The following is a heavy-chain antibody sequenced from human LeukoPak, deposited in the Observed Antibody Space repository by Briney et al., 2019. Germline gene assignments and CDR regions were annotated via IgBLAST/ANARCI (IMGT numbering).Heavy chain of an antibody. CDR2: IKRKANSYAT. CDR1: GFTSCGLL. Sequence: RGSLSPSCAASGFTSCGLLMHRVGQASGKGLEWVGRIKRKANSYATAYAASVKGRFTISRDDSKNTAYLQMNSLKTEDTAVYYCTRQDCSAGSCPSVDLWGQ. D-gene: IGHD2-15*01. J-gene: IGHJ4*02. V-gene: IGHV3-73*01. CDR3: TRQDCSAGSCPSVDL.